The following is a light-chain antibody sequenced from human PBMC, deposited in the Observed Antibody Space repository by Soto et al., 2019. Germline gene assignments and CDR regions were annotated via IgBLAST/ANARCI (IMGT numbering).Light chain of an antibody. CDR1: SSNIGSNY. Sequence: QSVLTQPPSASGTPGQRVTISCSGSSSNIGSNYVDWYQQLPGTAPKLLIYRNNQRPSGVPDRFSGSTSGTSASLAISGLRSEDEAAYYCSTWEVSLSGRGVFGGGTKVTVL. CDR3: STWEVSLSGRGV. CDR2: RNN. J-gene: IGLJ3*02. V-gene: IGLV1-47*01.